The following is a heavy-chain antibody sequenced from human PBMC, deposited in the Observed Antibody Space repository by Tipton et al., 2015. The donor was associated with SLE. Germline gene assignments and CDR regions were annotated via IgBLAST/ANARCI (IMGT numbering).Heavy chain of an antibody. CDR2: INHSGST. D-gene: IGHD5-18*01. V-gene: IGHV4-34*01. CDR3: ARDTSVDTAMVRAFDI. CDR1: GGSFSGYY. Sequence: LRLSCAVYGGSFSGYYWSWIRQPPGKGLEWIGEINHSGSTNYNPSLKSRVTISVDTSKNQFSLKLSSVTAADTAVYYCARDTSVDTAMVRAFDIWGQGTMVTVSS. J-gene: IGHJ3*02.